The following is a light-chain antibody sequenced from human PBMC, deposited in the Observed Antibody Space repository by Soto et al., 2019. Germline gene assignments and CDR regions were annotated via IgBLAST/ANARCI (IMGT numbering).Light chain of an antibody. J-gene: IGKJ2*01. V-gene: IGKV2-30*01. Sequence: DVVMTQSPLSLPVTLGQPASISCKSSQSLVYSDGNTYLTWFQQRPGHSPRRLIYKVSNRDSGVPDRFSGSWSGTDFTLKISSVEAEDVGVYYCLQGTLWLYTFGQGIKLEIK. CDR2: KVS. CDR1: QSLVYSDGNTY. CDR3: LQGTLWLYT.